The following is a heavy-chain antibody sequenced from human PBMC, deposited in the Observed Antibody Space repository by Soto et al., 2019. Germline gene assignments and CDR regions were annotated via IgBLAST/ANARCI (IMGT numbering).Heavy chain of an antibody. J-gene: IGHJ6*02. CDR2: ISYDGNNK. CDR3: ARVDTMTTSDYYYGMDV. Sequence: QVQLVESGGGVVQPGRSLRLSCAASRFTFSGYAMHWVRQAPGKGLEWVAVISYDGNNKYYADSVKGRLTVSRDNSKNTLYLQMNSLRAEDTAVYYCARVDTMTTSDYYYGMDVWGQGTTATVSS. CDR1: RFTFSGYA. D-gene: IGHD4-17*01. V-gene: IGHV3-30-3*01.